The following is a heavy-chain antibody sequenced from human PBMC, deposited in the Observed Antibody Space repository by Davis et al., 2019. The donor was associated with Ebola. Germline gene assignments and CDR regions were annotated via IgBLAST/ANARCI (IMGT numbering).Heavy chain of an antibody. CDR1: GFTFSSYS. CDR2: ISGSGGST. CDR3: ARRYGTPPSWYFDL. J-gene: IGHJ2*01. Sequence: GESLNIPCASSGFTFSSYSMSWVRQAPGKGLEWVSAISGSGGSTYYADSVKGRFTISRDNSKNTLYLQMNSLRAEDTAVDYCARRYGTPPSWYFDLWGRGTLVTVSS. D-gene: IGHD3-9*01. V-gene: IGHV3-23*01.